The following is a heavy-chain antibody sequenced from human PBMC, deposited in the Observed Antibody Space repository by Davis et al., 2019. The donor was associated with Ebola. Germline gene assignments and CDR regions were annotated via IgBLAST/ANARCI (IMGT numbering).Heavy chain of an antibody. CDR2: LHFRGST. Sequence: MPSETLSLTCNVSGVSIGSSGYYWGWVRQPPGKGLEWIGTLHFRGSTYYSPSLTGRVTLSGDSSKNQFSLKLTSVTAADTAVYYCARSSHGGTYLHYFHYWGQGTLVTVSS. V-gene: IGHV4-39*01. CDR1: GVSIGSSGYY. CDR3: ARSSHGGTYLHYFHY. D-gene: IGHD4-23*01. J-gene: IGHJ4*02.